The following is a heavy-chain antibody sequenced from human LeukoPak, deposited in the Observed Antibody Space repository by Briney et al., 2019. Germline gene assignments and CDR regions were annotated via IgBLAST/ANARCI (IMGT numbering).Heavy chain of an antibody. D-gene: IGHD6-13*01. CDR2: ISSSGSTI. J-gene: IGHJ3*02. CDR1: GFTFSDYY. Sequence: GGSLRLSCAASGFTFSDYYMSWIRQAPGKGLEWVSHISSSGSTIYYADSVKGRFTISRDNAKNSLYLQMNSLRAEDTAVYYCARVKRRIAAAVYAFDIWGQGTMVTVSS. CDR3: ARVKRRIAAAVYAFDI. V-gene: IGHV3-11*01.